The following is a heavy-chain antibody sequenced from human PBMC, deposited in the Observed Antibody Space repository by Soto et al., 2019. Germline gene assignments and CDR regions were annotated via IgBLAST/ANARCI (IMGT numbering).Heavy chain of an antibody. V-gene: IGHV3-30-3*01. D-gene: IGHD6-19*01. CDR3: AREDSSGWPDFDY. J-gene: IGHJ4*02. Sequence: GGSLRLSCAASGFIFSSYAMHWVRQAPGKGLEWVAVISYDGSNKYYADSVKGRFTISRDNSKNTLYLQMNSLRAEDTAVYYCAREDSSGWPDFDYWGQGTLVTVS. CDR2: ISYDGSNK. CDR1: GFIFSSYA.